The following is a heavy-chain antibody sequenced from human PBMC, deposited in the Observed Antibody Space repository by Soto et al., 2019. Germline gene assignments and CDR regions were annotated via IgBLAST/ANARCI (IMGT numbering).Heavy chain of an antibody. D-gene: IGHD3-22*01. V-gene: IGHV4-30-4*01. CDR3: ARDSETYYYDSSGYSPSGFDY. CDR2: IYYSGST. Sequence: SETLSLTCTVSGGSISSGDYYWSWIRQPPGNGLEWIGYIYYSGSTYYNPSLKSRVTISVDTSKNQYSLKLSSVTAADTAVYYCARDSETYYYDSSGYSPSGFDYWGQGTLVTVSS. J-gene: IGHJ4*02. CDR1: GGSISSGDYY.